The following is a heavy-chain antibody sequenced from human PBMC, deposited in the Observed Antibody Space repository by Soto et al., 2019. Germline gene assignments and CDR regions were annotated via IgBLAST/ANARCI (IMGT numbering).Heavy chain of an antibody. Sequence: GASVKVSCKASGYTFTSYGISWVRQAPGQGLEWMGWISPNHGIANYAQKFQGRVTITADKSTSTAYMELSSLRSEDTAVYYCARDYGGDILTGYPPPHSDYYMDVWGKGTTVTVSS. J-gene: IGHJ6*03. CDR2: ISPNHGIA. D-gene: IGHD3-9*01. CDR1: GYTFTSYG. CDR3: ARDYGGDILTGYPPPHSDYYMDV. V-gene: IGHV1-69*10.